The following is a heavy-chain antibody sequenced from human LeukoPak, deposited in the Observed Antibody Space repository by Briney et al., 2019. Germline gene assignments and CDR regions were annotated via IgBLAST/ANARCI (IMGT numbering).Heavy chain of an antibody. D-gene: IGHD2-15*01. CDR3: ARVGGYCSGGSCDWYNWFDP. Sequence: SQTLSFTCAISGDSVSSNSAAWNWIRQSPSRGLEWLGRTYYRSKWYNDYAVSVKSRITINPDTSKNQFSLQLNSVTPEDTAVYYCARVGGYCSGGSCDWYNWFDPWGQGTLVTVSS. V-gene: IGHV6-1*01. J-gene: IGHJ5*02. CDR1: GDSVSSNSAA. CDR2: TYYRSKWYN.